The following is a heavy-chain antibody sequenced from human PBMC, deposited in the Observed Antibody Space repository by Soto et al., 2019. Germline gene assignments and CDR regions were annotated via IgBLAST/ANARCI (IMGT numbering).Heavy chain of an antibody. D-gene: IGHD2-2*01. V-gene: IGHV3-33*01. Sequence: PGGSLRLSCAASGFTFSSYGMHWVRQAPGKGLEWVAVIWYDGSNKYYADSVKGRFTISRDNSKNTLYLQMNSLRAEDTAVYYCARDRGDIVLVPAAMPGSFDYWGQGTLVTVSS. CDR2: IWYDGSNK. CDR1: GFTFSSYG. CDR3: ARDRGDIVLVPAAMPGSFDY. J-gene: IGHJ4*02.